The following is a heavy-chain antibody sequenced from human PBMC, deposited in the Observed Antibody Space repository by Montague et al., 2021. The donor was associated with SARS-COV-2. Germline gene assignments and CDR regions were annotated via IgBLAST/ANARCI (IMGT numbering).Heavy chain of an antibody. Sequence: SLRLSCAASGFTFSSYEMNWVRQAPGKGLEWVSYISSSGSSIYYADSVKGRFTISRDNAKNSLYLQMNSLRAEDTALYYCAKAGSTSCYVRCGWFDPWGQGTLVTVSS. CDR2: ISSSGSSI. J-gene: IGHJ5*02. CDR1: GFTFSSYE. D-gene: IGHD2-2*01. CDR3: AKAGSTSCYVRCGWFDP. V-gene: IGHV3-48*03.